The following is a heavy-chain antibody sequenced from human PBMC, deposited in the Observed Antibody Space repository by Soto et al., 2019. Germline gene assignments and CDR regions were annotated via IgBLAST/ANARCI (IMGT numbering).Heavy chain of an antibody. CDR1: XGTFSSYA. V-gene: IGHV1-69*01. Sequence: QVQLVQSGAEVKKPGSSVKVSXXXXXGTFSSYAISWVRQAPGQGLEWMGGIIPIFGTANYAQKFQGRVTITADESTSTAYMELSSLRSEDTAVYYCARDPGGGAVAGDYWGQGTLVTVSS. CDR2: IIPIFGTA. J-gene: IGHJ4*02. CDR3: ARDPGGGAVAGDY. D-gene: IGHD6-19*01.